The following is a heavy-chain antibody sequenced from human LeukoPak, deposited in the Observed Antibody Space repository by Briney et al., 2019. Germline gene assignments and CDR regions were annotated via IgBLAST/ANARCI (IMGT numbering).Heavy chain of an antibody. CDR2: ISAYNGNT. J-gene: IGHJ5*02. D-gene: IGHD4-17*01. CDR1: GYTFTSYG. Sequence: ASVKVSCKASGYTFTSYGISWVRQAPGQGLEWMGWISAYNGNTNYAQKLQGRVTMTTDTSTSTAYMELRSLRSDDTAVYYCARDRPTVTTYLWFDPWGQGTLVTVSS. V-gene: IGHV1-18*01. CDR3: ARDRPTVTTYLWFDP.